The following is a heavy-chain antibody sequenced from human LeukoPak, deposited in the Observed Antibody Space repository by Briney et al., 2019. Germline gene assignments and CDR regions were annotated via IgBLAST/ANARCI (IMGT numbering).Heavy chain of an antibody. D-gene: IGHD1-26*01. J-gene: IGHJ4*02. Sequence: PGGSLRLSCAASGFTVSSNYMSWVRQAPGKGLEWVSDIYSGGSTYYADSVKGRFTISRDNSKNTLYLQMNSLRAEDTAVYYCARDRVGATISYFDYWGQGTLVTVSS. CDR2: IYSGGST. CDR1: GFTVSSNY. CDR3: ARDRVGATISYFDY. V-gene: IGHV3-66*01.